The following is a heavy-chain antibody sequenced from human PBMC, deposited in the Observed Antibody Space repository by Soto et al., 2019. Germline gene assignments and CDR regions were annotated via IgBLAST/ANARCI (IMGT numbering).Heavy chain of an antibody. Sequence: GGSLRLSCAASGFTFSSYNMNWVRQAPGQGLEWVSSITTSSTYIYYADSVKGRFTISRDNAKNSLYLQMNSLRAEDTAVYYCARIIAVAGTFAFDIWGQGTVVTVSS. CDR1: GFTFSSYN. CDR3: ARIIAVAGTFAFDI. V-gene: IGHV3-21*01. J-gene: IGHJ3*02. CDR2: ITTSSTYI. D-gene: IGHD6-19*01.